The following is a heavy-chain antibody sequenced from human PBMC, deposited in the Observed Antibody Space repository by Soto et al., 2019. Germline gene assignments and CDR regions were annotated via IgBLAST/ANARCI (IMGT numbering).Heavy chain of an antibody. CDR3: VREFGSGVLPFDL. CDR2: INPDGTST. J-gene: IGHJ2*01. V-gene: IGHV3-74*01. CDR1: GFSSSTYW. D-gene: IGHD2-15*01. Sequence: EVQLVESGGDLVQPGGSLRLACAASGFSSSTYWMHWVRQAPGKGLMWVSRINPDGTSTNYADSVKGRFTISRDNAQNTLYLQMNSLRDEDTAMYYCVREFGSGVLPFDLWGRGTLVTVSS.